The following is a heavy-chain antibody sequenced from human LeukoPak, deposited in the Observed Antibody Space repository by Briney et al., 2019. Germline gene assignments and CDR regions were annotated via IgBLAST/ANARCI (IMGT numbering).Heavy chain of an antibody. V-gene: IGHV3-74*01. D-gene: IGHD1-26*01. J-gene: IGHJ4*02. Sequence: GGSLRLSCAAPGFSFSTYWMHWVRHAPGKGLVWASRISPDGSSTSYADSVKARFTMSRDNAKNTLYVQMNSLRAEDTAVYYCVRSVSGNYGRFDYWGQGSLVTVSS. CDR3: VRSVSGNYGRFDY. CDR1: GFSFSTYW. CDR2: ISPDGSST.